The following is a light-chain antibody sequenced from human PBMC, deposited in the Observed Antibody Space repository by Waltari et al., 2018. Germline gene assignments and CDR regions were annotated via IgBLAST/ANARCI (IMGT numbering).Light chain of an antibody. CDR1: SSNIGAGYD. J-gene: IGLJ2*01. CDR2: GNF. Sequence: QSVLTQPPSVSGAPGQRVTIPCAGSSSNIGAGYDVNGYQQLPGTAPKLLIYGNFNRPSGVPDRFSGSKSGPSASLAITGLQAEDEADYYCQSYDSSLSGSVFGGGTKLTVL. V-gene: IGLV1-40*01. CDR3: QSYDSSLSGSV.